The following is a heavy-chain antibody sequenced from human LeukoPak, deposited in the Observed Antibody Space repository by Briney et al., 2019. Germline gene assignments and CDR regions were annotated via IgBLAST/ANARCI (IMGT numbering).Heavy chain of an antibody. CDR3: AREANGLAAAGISVGGFDY. J-gene: IGHJ4*02. CDR1: GFTFSSYA. V-gene: IGHV3-30*04. CDR2: ISYDGSNK. D-gene: IGHD6-13*01. Sequence: PGRSLRLSCAASGFTFSSYAMHWVRQAPGKGLEWVAVISYDGSNKYYADSVKGRLTISRDNPKNTLYLQMNSLRAEDTAVYYCAREANGLAAAGISVGGFDYWGQGTLVTVSS.